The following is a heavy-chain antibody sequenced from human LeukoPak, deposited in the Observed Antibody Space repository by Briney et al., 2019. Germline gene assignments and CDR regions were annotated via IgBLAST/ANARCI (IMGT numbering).Heavy chain of an antibody. V-gene: IGHV4-39*07. J-gene: IGHJ5*02. CDR3: ARRNGVTMVRGVSRNWFDP. CDR2: IYYSGST. Sequence: SETLSLTCTVSGGSISSSSYYWGWIRQPPGKGLEWIGSIYYSGSTYYNPSLKSRVTISVDTSKNQFSLKLSSVTAADTAVYYCARRNGVTMVRGVSRNWFDPWGQGTLVTVSS. D-gene: IGHD3-10*01. CDR1: GGSISSSSYY.